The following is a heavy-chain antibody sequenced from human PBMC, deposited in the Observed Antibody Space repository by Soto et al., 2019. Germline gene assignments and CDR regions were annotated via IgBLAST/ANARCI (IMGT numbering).Heavy chain of an antibody. J-gene: IGHJ4*02. CDR3: ARATALNLVVQTDASDKYFFDS. CDR1: GGSFSGYY. D-gene: IGHD2-15*01. CDR2: VTHSGST. Sequence: QAQLQQWGPGLLKPSETLSLTCAVYGGSFSGYYWTWIRQTPGNGLEWIGEVTHSGSTNYNPSLKSRVTVSADTSKHAFSLRVSPVTAADTAVYYCARATALNLVVQTDASDKYFFDSCGQGTLVTVSS. V-gene: IGHV4-34*01.